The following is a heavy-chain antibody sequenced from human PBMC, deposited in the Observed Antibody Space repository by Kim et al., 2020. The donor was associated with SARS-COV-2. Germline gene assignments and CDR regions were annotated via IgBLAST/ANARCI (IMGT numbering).Heavy chain of an antibody. J-gene: IGHJ5*02. V-gene: IGHV4-34*04. CDR3: ARGLRVRGVISPFDP. Sequence: PSLRSRTTISIDPSKNQFSLKLSAVTAADTAVYYCARGLRVRGVISPFDPWGQGTLVTVSS. D-gene: IGHD3-10*01.